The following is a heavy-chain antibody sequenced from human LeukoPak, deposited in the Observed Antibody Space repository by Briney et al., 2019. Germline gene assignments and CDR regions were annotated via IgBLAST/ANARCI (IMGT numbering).Heavy chain of an antibody. J-gene: IGHJ4*02. V-gene: IGHV3-23*01. D-gene: IGHD4-23*01. CDR3: AKDLGSVVTPPSLDY. CDR2: ASGSGGST. Sequence: GGSLRLSCAASGFTFSSYAMSWVRQAPGKGLEWVSSASGSGGSTYYADSVRGRFTISRDNSKNTLYLQMNSLRAEDTAVYYCAKDLGSVVTPPSLDYWGQGTLVTVSS. CDR1: GFTFSSYA.